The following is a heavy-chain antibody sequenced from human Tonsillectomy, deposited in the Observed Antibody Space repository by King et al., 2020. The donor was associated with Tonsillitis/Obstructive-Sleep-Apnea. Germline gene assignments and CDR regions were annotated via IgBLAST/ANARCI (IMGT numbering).Heavy chain of an antibody. CDR2: INPNSGGT. D-gene: IGHD6-19*01. CDR3: ARVPPGIAVAGFDS. J-gene: IGHJ4*02. V-gene: IGHV1-2*02. Sequence: VQLVESGAEVKKPGASVKVSCKASGYTFTGYYIHWVRQAPGQGLEWMGWINPNSGGTKFAQKFQGRVTMTRDTSISTAYMDLSRLRSDDTAVYYCARVPPGIAVAGFDSWGQGTRVTVSS. CDR1: GYTFTGYY.